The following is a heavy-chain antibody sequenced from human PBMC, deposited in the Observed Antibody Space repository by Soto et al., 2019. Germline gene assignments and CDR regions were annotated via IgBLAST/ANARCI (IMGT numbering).Heavy chain of an antibody. J-gene: IGHJ3*02. D-gene: IGHD3-3*01. CDR3: ARAKRNTILGVLIDHEVLDI. Sequence: ASVKVSCKTSGYTFTGYYMHWVRQAPGQGLEWMGWINPNSGGTNYAQKFQGWVTRTRDTSRSKAYMELSRMRSDDRAVYYCARAKRNTILGVLIDHEVLDIWAKGTLVPVSP. CDR1: GYTFTGYY. CDR2: INPNSGGT. V-gene: IGHV1-2*04.